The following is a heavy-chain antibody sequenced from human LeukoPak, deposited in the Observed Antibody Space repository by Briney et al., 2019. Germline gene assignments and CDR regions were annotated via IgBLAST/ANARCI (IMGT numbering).Heavy chain of an antibody. CDR3: ARISPGYFDY. Sequence: PGGSLRLSCAASGFTFSSYAMHWVRQAPGKGREWVAVISYDGSNKYYADSVRGRFTISRDNSKNTLYLQMNSLRTEDTAVYYCARISPGYFDYWGQGTLVTVSS. CDR1: GFTFSSYA. J-gene: IGHJ4*02. CDR2: ISYDGSNK. V-gene: IGHV3-30*04.